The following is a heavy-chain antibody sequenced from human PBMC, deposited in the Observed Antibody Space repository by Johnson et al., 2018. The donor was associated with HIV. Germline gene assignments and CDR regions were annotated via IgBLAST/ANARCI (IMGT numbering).Heavy chain of an antibody. CDR2: ISYDGSKK. Sequence: QVQLVESGGGVVQPGRSLRLSCAASGFTFSSYAMHWVRQAPGKGLEWVAVISYDGSKKYYADSVKGRLTISRDNSKNTLYLQKNSLRAEDTAVDYCARGSPYYNVWSGYVDAFDIWGQGTMVTVSS. D-gene: IGHD3-3*01. V-gene: IGHV3-30-3*01. CDR3: ARGSPYYNVWSGYVDAFDI. J-gene: IGHJ3*02. CDR1: GFTFSSYA.